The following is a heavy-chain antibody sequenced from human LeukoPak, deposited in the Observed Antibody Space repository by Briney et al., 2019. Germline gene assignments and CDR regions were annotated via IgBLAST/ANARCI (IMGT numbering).Heavy chain of an antibody. Sequence: ASVNVSCKASGYTFTSYGISWVRQAPGQGLEWMGWISAYNGNTNYAQKLQGRVTMTTDTSTSTAYMELRSLRSDDTAVYYCARDSPYYYDSSGYAFDYWGQGTLVTVSS. D-gene: IGHD3-22*01. CDR3: ARDSPYYYDSSGYAFDY. CDR1: GYTFTSYG. J-gene: IGHJ4*02. V-gene: IGHV1-18*01. CDR2: ISAYNGNT.